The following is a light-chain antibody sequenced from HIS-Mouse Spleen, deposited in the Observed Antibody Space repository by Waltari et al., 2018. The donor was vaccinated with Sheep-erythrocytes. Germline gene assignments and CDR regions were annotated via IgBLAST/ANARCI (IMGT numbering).Light chain of an antibody. V-gene: IGLV2-23*01. CDR2: EGS. CDR3: CSYAGSSTLV. Sequence: QSALTQPPSASGSPGQSVTISCTGTSSDVGGYNLVSWYQQHPGKAPKLMIYEGSKGPSGVSNRFSGSKAGNTASLTISGLQAEDEADDYCCSYAGSSTLVFGGGTKLTVL. CDR1: SSDVGGYNL. J-gene: IGLJ2*01.